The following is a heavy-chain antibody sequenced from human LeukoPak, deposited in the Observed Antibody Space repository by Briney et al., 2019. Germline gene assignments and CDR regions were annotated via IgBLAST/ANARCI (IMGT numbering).Heavy chain of an antibody. CDR3: ARVPYTSGPMDY. D-gene: IGHD6-19*01. V-gene: IGHV4-59*01. CDR1: GGSISSYY. Sequence: SETLSLTCTVSGGSISSYYWSWIRQPPGKGLEWIGYIYYSGSTNYNPSLKSRVTISVDTSKNQFSLKLSSVTAADTAVYYCARVPYTSGPMDYWGQGTLVTVSS. CDR2: IYYSGST. J-gene: IGHJ4*02.